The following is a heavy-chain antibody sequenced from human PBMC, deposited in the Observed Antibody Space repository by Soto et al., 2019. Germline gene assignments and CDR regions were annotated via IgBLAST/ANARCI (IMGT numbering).Heavy chain of an antibody. J-gene: IGHJ6*02. Sequence: SETLSLTCTVSGGSISSYYWSWIRQPPGKGLEWIGYIYYSGSTNYNPSLKSRVTISVDTSKNQFSLKLSSVTAADTAVYYCARDLTQYYDFWSGYLTPGMDVWGQGTTVTVSS. D-gene: IGHD3-3*01. CDR3: ARDLTQYYDFWSGYLTPGMDV. CDR2: IYYSGST. CDR1: GGSISSYY. V-gene: IGHV4-59*01.